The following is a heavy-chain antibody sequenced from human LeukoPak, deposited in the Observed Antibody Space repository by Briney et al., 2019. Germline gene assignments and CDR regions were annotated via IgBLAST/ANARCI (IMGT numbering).Heavy chain of an antibody. D-gene: IGHD6-13*01. J-gene: IGHJ3*02. Sequence: GGSLRLSCAASGLTFSSYPMHWVRQAPGKGLEWVALISNDGSNKYYADSVKGRFTISRDNAKNSLYLQLNSLRAEDTAVYYCAKAPSSSGYAFDIWGQGTVVTVSS. V-gene: IGHV3-30-3*01. CDR2: ISNDGSNK. CDR3: AKAPSSSGYAFDI. CDR1: GLTFSSYP.